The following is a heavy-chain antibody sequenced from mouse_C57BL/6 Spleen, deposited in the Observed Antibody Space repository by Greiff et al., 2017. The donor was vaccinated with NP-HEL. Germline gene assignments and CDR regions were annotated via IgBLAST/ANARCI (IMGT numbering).Heavy chain of an antibody. CDR2: IHPNSGST. D-gene: IGHD2-3*01. Sequence: QVQLQQPGAELVKPGASVKLSCKASGYTFTSYWMHWVKQRPGQGLEWIGMIHPNSGSTNYNEKFKSKATLTVDKSSSTAYMQLSSLTSEDSAVYYCARGLDGYYGGFAYWGQGTLVTVSA. CDR1: GYTFTSYW. CDR3: ARGLDGYYGGFAY. V-gene: IGHV1-64*01. J-gene: IGHJ3*01.